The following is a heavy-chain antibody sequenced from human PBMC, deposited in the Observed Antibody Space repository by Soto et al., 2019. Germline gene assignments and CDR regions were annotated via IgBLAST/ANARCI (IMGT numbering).Heavy chain of an antibody. CDR2: INPNSGGT. Sequence: GASVKVSCKASGYTFTGYYMHWVRQAPGQGLEWMGWINPNSGGTNYAQKFQGRVTMTRDTSISTAYMELSRLRSDDTAVYYCARVGPREGEYCSSTSCYRNYYYGMDVWGQGTTVTVSS. V-gene: IGHV1-2*02. J-gene: IGHJ6*02. CDR1: GYTFTGYY. CDR3: ARVGPREGEYCSSTSCYRNYYYGMDV. D-gene: IGHD2-2*02.